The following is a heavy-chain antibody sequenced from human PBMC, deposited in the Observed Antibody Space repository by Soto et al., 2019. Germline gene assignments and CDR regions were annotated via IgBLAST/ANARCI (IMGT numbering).Heavy chain of an antibody. CDR3: ARGGDCSGGSCYGSYYYYYMDV. D-gene: IGHD2-15*01. Sequence: GGSLRLSCAASGFTFSSYWMSWVRQAPGKGLEWVANIKQDGSEKYYVDSVKGRFTISRDNAKNSLYLQMNSLRAEDTAVYYCARGGDCSGGSCYGSYYYYYMDVWGKGTTVTVSS. CDR1: GFTFSSYW. J-gene: IGHJ6*03. V-gene: IGHV3-7*01. CDR2: IKQDGSEK.